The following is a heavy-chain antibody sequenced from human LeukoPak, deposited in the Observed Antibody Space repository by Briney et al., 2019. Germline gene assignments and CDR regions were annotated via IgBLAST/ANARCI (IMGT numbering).Heavy chain of an antibody. V-gene: IGHV3-73*01. D-gene: IGHD5-18*01. CDR3: TRRDTAMVNFDY. Sequence: PGGSLRLSCAASGFTSSGSAMHWVRQASGKGLEWVGRIRSKANSYATAYAASVKGRFTISRDDSKNTAYLQMNSLKTEDTAVYYCTRRDTAMVNFDYWGQGTLVTVSS. CDR2: IRSKANSYAT. CDR1: GFTSSGSA. J-gene: IGHJ4*02.